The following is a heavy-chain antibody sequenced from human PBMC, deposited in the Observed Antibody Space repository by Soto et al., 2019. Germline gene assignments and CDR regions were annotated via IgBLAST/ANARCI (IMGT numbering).Heavy chain of an antibody. D-gene: IGHD5-12*01. Sequence: QVQLVQSGAEVKKPGSSVKVSCKASGGTFGTSTFTWVRQAPGQGLEWMGRTIPLLNVADYAQDFQGRLTITADKSTNTTYMELTSLTSKDTAVYFCARDSPIGSTFSGYDAIDSWGQGTLVTVSS. CDR2: TIPLLNVA. J-gene: IGHJ4*02. V-gene: IGHV1-69*08. CDR3: ARDSPIGSTFSGYDAIDS. CDR1: GGTFGTST.